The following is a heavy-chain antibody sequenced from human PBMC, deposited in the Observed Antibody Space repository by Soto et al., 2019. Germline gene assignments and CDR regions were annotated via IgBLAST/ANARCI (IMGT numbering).Heavy chain of an antibody. CDR2: ISSSSSYI. CDR1: GFTFSSYS. Sequence: EVQLVESGGGLVKPGGSLRLSCAASGFTFSSYSMNWVRQAPGKGLEWVSSISSSSSYIYYADSVKGRFTISRDNAKNSLYLQMNSLRAEDTAVYYCARDPLYNWNDDYYYGMDVWGQGTTVTVSS. V-gene: IGHV3-21*01. CDR3: ARDPLYNWNDDYYYGMDV. D-gene: IGHD1-1*01. J-gene: IGHJ6*02.